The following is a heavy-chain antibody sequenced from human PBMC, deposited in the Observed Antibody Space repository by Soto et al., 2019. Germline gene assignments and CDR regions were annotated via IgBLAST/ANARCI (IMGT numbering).Heavy chain of an antibody. CDR2: INSDGSST. J-gene: IGHJ6*02. CDR3: ARVGSFRPYYYYGMDV. Sequence: PGGSLRLSCAASGFTFSSYWMHWVRQAPGKGLVWVSRINSDGSSTSYADSVKGRFTISRDNAKNTLYLQMNSLRAEDTAVYYCARVGSFRPYYYYGMDVWGQGTTVTSP. D-gene: IGHD3-10*01. CDR1: GFTFSSYW. V-gene: IGHV3-74*01.